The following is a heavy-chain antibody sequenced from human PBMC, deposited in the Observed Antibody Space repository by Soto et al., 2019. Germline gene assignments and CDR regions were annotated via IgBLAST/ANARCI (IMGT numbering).Heavy chain of an antibody. J-gene: IGHJ3*02. CDR1: GGSISSSSYY. CDR2: IYYSGST. Sequence: SETLSLTCTVSGGSISSSSYYWGWIRQPPGKGLEWIGSIYYSGSTYYNPSLKSRVTISVDTSRNQFSLKLSSVAAADTAVYYCARRSVEMATIYAFDIWGQGTMVTVSS. V-gene: IGHV4-39*01. CDR3: ARRSVEMATIYAFDI. D-gene: IGHD5-12*01.